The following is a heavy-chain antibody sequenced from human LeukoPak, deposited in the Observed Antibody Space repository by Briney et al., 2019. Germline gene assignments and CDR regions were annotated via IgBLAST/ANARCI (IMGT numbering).Heavy chain of an antibody. V-gene: IGHV4-59*01. J-gene: IGHJ4*02. CDR3: ARDGDLGFGLDY. CDR1: GGSISSYY. CDR2: IHYSGST. Sequence: KPSETLSLTCTVSGGSISSYYWSWIRQPPGKGLEWIGYIHYSGSTNYNPSLKSRVTISVDTSKNQFSLKLSSVTAADTAVYYCARDGDLGFGLDYWGQGTLVTASS. D-gene: IGHD3-10*01.